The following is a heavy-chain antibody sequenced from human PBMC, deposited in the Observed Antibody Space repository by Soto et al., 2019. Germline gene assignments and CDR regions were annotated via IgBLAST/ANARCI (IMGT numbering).Heavy chain of an antibody. CDR3: APDYGDYGGYFDY. CDR2: IYYSGST. CDR1: GGSISSGGYY. Sequence: SETLSLTCTVSGGSISSGGYYWSWIRQHPGKGLEWIGYIYYSGSTYYNPSLKSRVTISVDTSKNQFSLKLSSVTAADTAVYYCAPDYGDYGGYFDYWGQGILVTVSS. D-gene: IGHD4-17*01. V-gene: IGHV4-31*03. J-gene: IGHJ4*02.